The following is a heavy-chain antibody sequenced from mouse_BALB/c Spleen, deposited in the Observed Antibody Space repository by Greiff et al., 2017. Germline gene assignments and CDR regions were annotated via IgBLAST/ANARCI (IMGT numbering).Heavy chain of an antibody. Sequence: EVKLVESGGGLVQPGGSRKLSCAASGFTFSSFGMHWVRQAPEKGLEWVAYISSGSSTIYYADKVKGRFTISRDNPKNTLFLQMTSLRSEDTAMYYCARPFYGNYPAYWGQGTLVTVSA. J-gene: IGHJ3*01. D-gene: IGHD2-1*01. CDR2: ISSGSSTI. CDR1: GFTFSSFG. CDR3: ARPFYGNYPAY. V-gene: IGHV5-17*02.